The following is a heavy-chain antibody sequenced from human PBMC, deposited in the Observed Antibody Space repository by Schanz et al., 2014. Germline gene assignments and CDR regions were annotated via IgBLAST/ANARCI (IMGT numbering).Heavy chain of an antibody. CDR3: ARGQDHAKTGDL. J-gene: IGHJ5*02. Sequence: QVHLQQWGAGLLQPSETLSLTCGVGGVSFSFYYWSWVRQPPGKGLEWIGEVHPSGTTNYNPSLSYRVTRSVDASKSRFSLKLTSVTAADTAVYYCARGQDHAKTGDLWGRGTLVTISS. V-gene: IGHV4-34*02. CDR2: VHPSGTT. D-gene: IGHD2-2*01. CDR1: GVSFSFYY.